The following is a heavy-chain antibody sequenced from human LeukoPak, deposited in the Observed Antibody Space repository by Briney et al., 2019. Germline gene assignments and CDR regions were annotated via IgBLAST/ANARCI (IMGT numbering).Heavy chain of an antibody. D-gene: IGHD6-19*01. CDR1: GFTFSSYA. J-gene: IGHJ3*02. CDR3: VKPYSSGWLDAFDI. CDR2: ITSNGGST. V-gene: IGHV3-64D*06. Sequence: GGSLRLSCSASGFTFSSYAMHWVRQAPGKGLEYVSAITSNGGSTYYADSVKGRFTISRDNSKNTLYLQMSSLRAEDTAVYYCVKPYSSGWLDAFDIWGPGTIVTASS.